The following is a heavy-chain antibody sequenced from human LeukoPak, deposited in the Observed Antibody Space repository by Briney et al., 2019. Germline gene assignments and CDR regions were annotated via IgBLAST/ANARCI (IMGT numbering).Heavy chain of an antibody. Sequence: ASVKVSCKASGYTFTSYDINWVRQATGQGLEGMGWMNPNSGNTGYAQKFQGRVTMTRNTSISTAYMELSSLRSEDTAVYYCARGTVTTIPYYYYYYMDVWGKGTTVTISS. D-gene: IGHD4-17*01. V-gene: IGHV1-8*01. CDR2: MNPNSGNT. CDR1: GYTFTSYD. J-gene: IGHJ6*03. CDR3: ARGTVTTIPYYYYYYMDV.